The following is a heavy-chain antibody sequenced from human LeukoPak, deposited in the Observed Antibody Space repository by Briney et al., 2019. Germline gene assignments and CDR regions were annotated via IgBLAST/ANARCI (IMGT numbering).Heavy chain of an antibody. V-gene: IGHV3-11*01. CDR3: ARVGVMVRGVTPYYYYYMDV. CDR2: ISSSGSTI. Sequence: GGSLRLSCAASGFTFSDYYMSWIRQAPGKGLEWVSYISSSGSTIYYADSVKGRFTISRDNAKNSLYLQMNSLRAEDTAVYYCARVGVMVRGVTPYYYYYMDVWGKGTTVTISS. D-gene: IGHD3-10*01. J-gene: IGHJ6*03. CDR1: GFTFSDYY.